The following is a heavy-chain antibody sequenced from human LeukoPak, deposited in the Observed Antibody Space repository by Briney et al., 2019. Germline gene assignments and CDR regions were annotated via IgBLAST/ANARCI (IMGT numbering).Heavy chain of an antibody. Sequence: ASVTVSCKASGYTFTSYGISWVRQAPGQGLEWVGWINPNRGGTNYAQKFQGRVTVTRDTSISTAYMELSRLRSDDTAVYYCARGVGGATIFGVVIPNFDYWGQGTLVTVSS. D-gene: IGHD3-3*01. CDR1: GYTFTSYG. J-gene: IGHJ4*02. CDR3: ARGVGGATIFGVVIPNFDY. CDR2: INPNRGGT. V-gene: IGHV1-2*02.